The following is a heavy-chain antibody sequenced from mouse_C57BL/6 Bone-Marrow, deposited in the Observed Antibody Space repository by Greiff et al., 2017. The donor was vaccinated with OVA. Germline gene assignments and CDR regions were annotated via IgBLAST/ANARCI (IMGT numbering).Heavy chain of an antibody. CDR3: ARSRLLRSNYAMDY. CDR1: GYTFTSYG. J-gene: IGHJ4*01. D-gene: IGHD1-1*01. Sequence: VQLQQSGAELARPGASVKLSCTASGYTFTSYGISWVKQRTGQGLEWIGEIYPRSGNTYYNEKFKGKATLTADKSYSTAYMELRSLTSEDSAVYFCARSRLLRSNYAMDYWGQGTSVTVSS. CDR2: IYPRSGNT. V-gene: IGHV1-81*01.